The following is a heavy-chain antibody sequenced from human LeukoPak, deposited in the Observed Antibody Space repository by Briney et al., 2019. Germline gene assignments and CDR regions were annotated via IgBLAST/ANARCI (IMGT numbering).Heavy chain of an antibody. CDR1: GFTFSSYS. J-gene: IGHJ3*02. CDR2: ISSSSYI. Sequence: GGSLRLSCAASGFTFSSYSMNWVRQAPGKGLEWVSSISSSSYIYYADSVKGRFTISRDNAKNSLYLQMNSLRAEDTAVYYCARDKGRGAFDIWGQGTMVTVSS. V-gene: IGHV3-21*01. CDR3: ARDKGRGAFDI.